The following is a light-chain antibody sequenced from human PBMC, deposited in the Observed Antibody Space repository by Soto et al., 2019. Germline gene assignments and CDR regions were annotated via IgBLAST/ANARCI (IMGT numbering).Light chain of an antibody. J-gene: IGKJ1*01. CDR1: QSLVHSDGNTY. V-gene: IGKV2-30*02. Sequence: DVVLTQSPLSLPVTLGQPASISCRSSQSLVHSDGNTYLSWFQQRPGQSPSRLIYKVSNWDSGGLDRFSGSRSGTDCKLKISRGEAEDFGFYFGVQATYGPWTFGKGTKVESK. CDR2: KVS. CDR3: VQATYGPWT.